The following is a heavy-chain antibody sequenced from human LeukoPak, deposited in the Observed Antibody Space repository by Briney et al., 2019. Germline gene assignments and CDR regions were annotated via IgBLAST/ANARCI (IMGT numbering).Heavy chain of an antibody. V-gene: IGHV4-59*01. Sequence: SETLSLTCAVSGGSISSYYWSWIRQPPGKGLEWIGYSYYSGSTNYNPSLKSRVTISVDTSKNQFSLKLSSVTAADTAVYYCARDPGDGWYFDLWGRGTLVTVSS. CDR3: ARDPGDGWYFDL. D-gene: IGHD7-27*01. CDR1: GGSISSYY. J-gene: IGHJ2*01. CDR2: SYYSGST.